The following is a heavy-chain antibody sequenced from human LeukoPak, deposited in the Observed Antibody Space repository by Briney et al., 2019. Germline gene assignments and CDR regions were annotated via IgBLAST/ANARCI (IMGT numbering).Heavy chain of an antibody. CDR2: IYYSGST. D-gene: IGHD3-22*01. J-gene: IGHJ1*01. Sequence: SETLSLTCTVSGGSISSGGYYWSWIRQHPGKGLEWIGYIYYSGSTYYNPSLKSRVTISVDTSKNQFSLKLSSVTAADTAVYFCARDYFDSSAYWQDFWGQGTLVTVSS. CDR1: GGSISSGGYY. CDR3: ARDYFDSSAYWQDF. V-gene: IGHV4-31*03.